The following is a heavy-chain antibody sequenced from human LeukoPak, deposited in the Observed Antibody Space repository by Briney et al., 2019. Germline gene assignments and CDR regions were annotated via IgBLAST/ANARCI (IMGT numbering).Heavy chain of an antibody. CDR2: IYYSGST. V-gene: IGHV4-39*07. CDR1: GASISSRTYY. J-gene: IGHJ6*04. CDR3: AKSNGYGLVDI. Sequence: SETLSLTCTVSGASISSRTYYWAWIRQPPGKGLEWIGNIYYSGSTYYNPSLNGRVTISIDTSKNRFSLKLTSVTAADTAVYYCAKSNGYGLVDIWGKGTTVTVSS. D-gene: IGHD3-10*01.